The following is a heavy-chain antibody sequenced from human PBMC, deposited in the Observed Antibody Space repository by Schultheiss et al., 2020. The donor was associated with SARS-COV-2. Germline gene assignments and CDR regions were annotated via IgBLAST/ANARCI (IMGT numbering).Heavy chain of an antibody. J-gene: IGHJ5*02. Sequence: SQTLSLTCAVYGGSFSGYYWTWIRQSPGKGLEWIGYISYTGTTKYSPSLKSRLAMSVDTSRNQFSLKLSSVTDADTAVYSCARSTSNRYHGGWFDPWGQGTLVTVSS. CDR2: ISYTGTT. CDR3: ARSTSNRYHGGWFDP. V-gene: IGHV4-34*11. CDR1: GGSFSGYY. D-gene: IGHD1-14*01.